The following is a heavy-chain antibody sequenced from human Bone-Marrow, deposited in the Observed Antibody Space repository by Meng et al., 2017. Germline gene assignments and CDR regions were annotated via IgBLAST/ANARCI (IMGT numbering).Heavy chain of an antibody. CDR3: ARQGDTAMATFDY. D-gene: IGHD5-18*01. J-gene: IGHJ4*02. V-gene: IGHV4-30-2*01. Sequence: QLQLQEAGSGRGKPSQTLSRTCAVSGGSSSSGGYSWSWIRQPPGKGLEWIGEINHSGGTKYTPSLESRVTISIDTSKNQFSLKLSSVTAADTAIYYCARQGDTAMATFDYWGQGTLVTVSS. CDR2: INHSGGT. CDR1: GGSSSSGGYS.